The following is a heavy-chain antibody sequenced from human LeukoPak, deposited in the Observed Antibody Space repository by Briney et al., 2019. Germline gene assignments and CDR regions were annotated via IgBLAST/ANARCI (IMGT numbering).Heavy chain of an antibody. CDR2: IKSKTDGGTT. J-gene: IGHJ4*02. CDR1: GFTFSSYA. V-gene: IGHV3-15*01. D-gene: IGHD3-3*01. Sequence: GGSLRLSCAASGFTFSSYAMSWVRQAPGKGLEWIGRIKSKTDGGTTDYAAPVKGRFTISRDDSKTTLYLQMNSLKTEDTAVYYCTTGGNTILAGWGQGTLVTVSS. CDR3: TTGGNTILAG.